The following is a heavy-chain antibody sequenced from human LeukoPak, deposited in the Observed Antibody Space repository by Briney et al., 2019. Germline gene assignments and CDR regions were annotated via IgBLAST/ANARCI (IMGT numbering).Heavy chain of an antibody. Sequence: SETLSLTCTVSGGSISSGDYYWSWIRQPPGKGLEWIGYIYYSGSTYYNPSPKSRVTISIDTSKNLFSLKLSSVTAADTAVYYCAREDYYYGFGYWGQGTLVTVSS. V-gene: IGHV4-30-4*01. D-gene: IGHD3-22*01. CDR3: AREDYYYGFGY. J-gene: IGHJ4*02. CDR1: GGSISSGDYY. CDR2: IYYSGST.